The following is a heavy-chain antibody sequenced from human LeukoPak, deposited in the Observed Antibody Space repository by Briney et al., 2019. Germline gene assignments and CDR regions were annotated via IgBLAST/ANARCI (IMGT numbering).Heavy chain of an antibody. V-gene: IGHV4-39*07. D-gene: IGHD3-22*01. CDR1: GGSISSSSYY. J-gene: IGHJ4*02. CDR2: IYYSGST. CDR3: ATYPYYYDSRPN. Sequence: PSETLSLTFTVSGGSISSSSYYWGWIRQPPGKGLEWIGSIYYSGSTYYNPSLKSRVTISVDTSKNQFSLKLSSVAAADTAVYYCATYPYYYDSRPNWGQGTLVTVSS.